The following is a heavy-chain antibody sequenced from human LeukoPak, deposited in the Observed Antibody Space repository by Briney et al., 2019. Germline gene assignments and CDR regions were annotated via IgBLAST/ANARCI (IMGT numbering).Heavy chain of an antibody. CDR2: ISYDGSNK. CDR3: ASTPGIAAVAAGYYFDY. CDR1: GFTFSSYA. J-gene: IGHJ4*02. D-gene: IGHD6-13*01. Sequence: GRSLRLSCAASGFTFSSYAMHWVRQAPGKGLEWVAVISYDGSNKYYVDSVKGRFTISRDNSKNTLYLQMNSLRAEDTAVYYCASTPGIAAVAAGYYFDYWGQGTLVTVSS. V-gene: IGHV3-30*04.